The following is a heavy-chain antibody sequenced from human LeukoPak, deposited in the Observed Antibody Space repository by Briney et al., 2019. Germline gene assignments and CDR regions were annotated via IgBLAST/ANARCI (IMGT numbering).Heavy chain of an antibody. Sequence: PGGSLRLSCAASGFTFSSYAMHWVRQAPGKGLEYVSAISSNGGSTYYANSVKGRFTISRDNSKNTLYLQMGSLRAEDMAVYYCAREAEGYRLFRGGYFDYWGQGTLVTVSS. V-gene: IGHV3-64*01. CDR2: ISSNGGST. D-gene: IGHD5-24*01. J-gene: IGHJ4*02. CDR1: GFTFSSYA. CDR3: AREAEGYRLFRGGYFDY.